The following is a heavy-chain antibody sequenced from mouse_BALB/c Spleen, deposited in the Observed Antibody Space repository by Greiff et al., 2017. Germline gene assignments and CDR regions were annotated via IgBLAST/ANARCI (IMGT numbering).Heavy chain of an antibody. CDR2: IWSGGST. D-gene: IGHD1-1*01. J-gene: IGHJ3*01. CDR1: GFSLTSYG. Sequence: VQLQQSGPGLVQPSQSLSITCTVSGFSLTSYGVHWVRQSPGKGLEWLGVIWSGGSTDYNAAFISRLSISKDNSKGQVFFKMNSLQADDTAIYYCARGDYYGSSLFAYWGQGTLVTVSA. CDR3: ARGDYYGSSLFAY. V-gene: IGHV2-4-1*01.